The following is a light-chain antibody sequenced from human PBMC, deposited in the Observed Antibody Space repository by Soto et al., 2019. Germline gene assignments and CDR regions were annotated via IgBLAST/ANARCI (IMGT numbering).Light chain of an antibody. J-gene: IGKJ4*01. CDR1: QSVSSY. Sequence: EIVLTQSPATLSLSPGERATLSCRASQSVSSYLAWYQQKPGQAPRLLIYDASNRATGIPARFSGSGSGTDVTLTISSLEPEDFAVYYCQQRSNWPPVTLGGGTKVEIK. CDR2: DAS. V-gene: IGKV3-11*01. CDR3: QQRSNWPPVT.